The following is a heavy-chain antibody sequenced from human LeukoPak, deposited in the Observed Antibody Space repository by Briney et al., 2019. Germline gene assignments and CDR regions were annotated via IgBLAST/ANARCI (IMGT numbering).Heavy chain of an antibody. J-gene: IGHJ4*02. CDR1: GYTFTSYD. D-gene: IGHD2-2*01. V-gene: IGHV1-8*01. CDR2: MNPNSGNT. Sequence: GASVKVSCKASGYTFTSYDINWVRQATGQGLEWMGWMNPNSGNTGYAQKFQGRVTMTRNTSISTAYMELSSLRSDDTAVYYCARDEDGHCSSTSCLEFDYWGQGTLVTVSS. CDR3: ARDEDGHCSSTSCLEFDY.